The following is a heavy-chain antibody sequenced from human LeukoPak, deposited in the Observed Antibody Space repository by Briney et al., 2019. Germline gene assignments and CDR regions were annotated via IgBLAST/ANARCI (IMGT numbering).Heavy chain of an antibody. CDR1: GFTVSSNY. CDR3: AFRYHYGDYYYGMDV. J-gene: IGHJ6*02. Sequence: PGGSLRLSCAASGFTVSSNYMSWVRQAPGKGLEWVANIKQDGSEKYYVDSVKGRFTISRDNAKNSLYLQMNSLRAEDTAVYYCAFRYHYGDYYYGMDVWGQGTTVTVS. V-gene: IGHV3-7*01. CDR2: IKQDGSEK. D-gene: IGHD4-17*01.